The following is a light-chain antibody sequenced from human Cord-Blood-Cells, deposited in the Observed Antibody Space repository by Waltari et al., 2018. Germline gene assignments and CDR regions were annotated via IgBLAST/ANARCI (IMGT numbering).Light chain of an antibody. CDR2: AAA. CDR1: QGIRSW. Sequence: DIQMTQSPSSVSASVGDRVHITCRASQGIRSWLAWYQQRPRNAPKLLIYAAASLQSGVPSRFSGSGSGTDFTLTISSLQPEDFATYYCQQANSFPLTFGGGTKVEIK. CDR3: QQANSFPLT. J-gene: IGKJ4*01. V-gene: IGKV1-12*01.